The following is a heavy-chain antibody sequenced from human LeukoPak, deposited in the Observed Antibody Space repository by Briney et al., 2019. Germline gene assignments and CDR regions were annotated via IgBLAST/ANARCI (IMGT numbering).Heavy chain of an antibody. CDR1: GYTFTGYY. CDR2: IIPIFGTA. V-gene: IGHV1-69*13. Sequence: SVKVSCKASGYTFTGYYLHWVRQAPGQGLEWMGGIIPIFGTANYAQKFQGRVTITADESTSTAYMELSSLRSEDTAVYYCARVGYYDSSGYLEIDYWGQGTLVTVSS. J-gene: IGHJ4*02. CDR3: ARVGYYDSSGYLEIDY. D-gene: IGHD3-22*01.